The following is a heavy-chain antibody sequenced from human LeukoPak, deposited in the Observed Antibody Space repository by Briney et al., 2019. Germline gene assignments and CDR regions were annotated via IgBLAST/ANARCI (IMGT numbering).Heavy chain of an antibody. J-gene: IGHJ4*02. D-gene: IGHD2-2*01. V-gene: IGHV3-30-3*01. CDR1: GFTFSSYA. Sequence: GRSLRLSCAASGFTFSSYAMHWVRQAPGKGLEWVAVISYDGSNKYYADSVKGRFTISRDNSKNTLYLQMNSLRAEDTAVYYCARDRAVPAAKTYYFDSGGQGTLVTVSP. CDR3: ARDRAVPAAKTYYFDS. CDR2: ISYDGSNK.